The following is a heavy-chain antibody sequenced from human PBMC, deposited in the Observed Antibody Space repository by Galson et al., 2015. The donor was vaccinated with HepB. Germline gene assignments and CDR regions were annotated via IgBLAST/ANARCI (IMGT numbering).Heavy chain of an antibody. V-gene: IGHV5-51*03. CDR3: ARRVVVAATRSAVDI. CDR1: GYSFTSYW. CDR2: IYPGDSDT. Sequence: QSGAEVTKPGESLKISCKGSGYSFTSYWIGWVRQMPGKGLEWMGIIYPGDSDTRYSPSFQGQVTISADKSISTAYLQWSSLKASDTAMYYCARRVVVAATRSAVDIWGQGTMVTVSS. D-gene: IGHD2-15*01. J-gene: IGHJ3*02.